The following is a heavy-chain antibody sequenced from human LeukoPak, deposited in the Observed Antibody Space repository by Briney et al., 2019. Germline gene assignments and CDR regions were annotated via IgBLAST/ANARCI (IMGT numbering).Heavy chain of an antibody. D-gene: IGHD1-26*01. CDR2: VHQGGSEK. Sequence: GGSLRLSCAASGFTFSTYWMTWVRQTPGKGLEWVANVHQGGSEKYYWDSVKGRFTIFRDNAQNSLYLHMNSLRVEDTGVYYCTGDTGGSGSYPDFWGRGTLVTVSS. CDR1: GFTFSTYW. V-gene: IGHV3-7*01. J-gene: IGHJ4*02. CDR3: TGDTGGSGSYPDF.